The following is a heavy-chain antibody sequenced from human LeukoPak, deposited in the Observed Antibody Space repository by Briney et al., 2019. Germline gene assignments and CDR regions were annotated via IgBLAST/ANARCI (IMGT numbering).Heavy chain of an antibody. J-gene: IGHJ5*02. D-gene: IGHD4-17*01. CDR3: AKVGVHQTTMTILDWFDP. CDR2: ISDSGGST. CDR1: GFTFSTYA. V-gene: IGHV3-23*01. Sequence: GGSLRLSCVASGFTFSTYAMSWVRQAPGKGLEWVSAISDSGGSTYNADSVKGRFTISRDNSKNTLYLQMNSPRAEDTAVYYCAKVGVHQTTMTILDWFDPWGQGTLVTVSS.